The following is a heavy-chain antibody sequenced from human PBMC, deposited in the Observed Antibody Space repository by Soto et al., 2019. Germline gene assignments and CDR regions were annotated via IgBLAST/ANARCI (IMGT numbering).Heavy chain of an antibody. V-gene: IGHV5-10-1*01. CDR3: ARTSMQSRGYSYGHGGMDV. CDR2: IDPSDSYT. Sequence: PGESLKISCKGSGYSFTSYWISWVRQMPGKGLEWMGRIDPSDSYTNYSPSFQGHVTISADKSISTAYLQWISLKASDTAMYYCARTSMQSRGYSYGHGGMDVWGQGTTVTVSS. CDR1: GYSFTSYW. D-gene: IGHD5-18*01. J-gene: IGHJ6*02.